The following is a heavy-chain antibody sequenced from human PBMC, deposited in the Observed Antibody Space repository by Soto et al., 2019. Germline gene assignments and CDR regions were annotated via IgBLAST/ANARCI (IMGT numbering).Heavy chain of an antibody. CDR2: IYHGGTT. CDR3: ARGGRAGYYYFTAVDV. J-gene: IGHJ6*02. D-gene: IGHD3-9*01. Sequence: QVQLQESGPGLVKPSGTLSLTCSVSGDFISANRWWTWVRQPPGKGLEWIGEIYHGGTTHYKSSLGGRVSISVDKSKNQFSLRLTSVTAADTAVYYCARGGRAGYYYFTAVDVWGHGTTVIVSS. V-gene: IGHV4-4*02. CDR1: GDFISANRW.